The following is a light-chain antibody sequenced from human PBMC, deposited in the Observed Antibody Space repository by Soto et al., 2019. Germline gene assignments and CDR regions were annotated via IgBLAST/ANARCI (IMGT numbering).Light chain of an antibody. CDR2: GAS. CDR1: QSVHSN. V-gene: IGKV3-15*01. CDR3: QQYNNWPVT. J-gene: IGKJ4*01. Sequence: ERVMTQSPATLSVSPGERATLSCRASQSVHSNLAWYQQKPGQALRLLIYGASTRATGIPARFSGSGSGTEFTLTINNLQSEDFALYYCQQYNNWPVTFGGGTKVEIK.